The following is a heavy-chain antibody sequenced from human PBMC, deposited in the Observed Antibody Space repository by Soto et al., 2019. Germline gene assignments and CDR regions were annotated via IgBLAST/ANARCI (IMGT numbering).Heavy chain of an antibody. J-gene: IGHJ6*03. D-gene: IGHD3-10*01. CDR1: GFTFSTYA. Sequence: VGSLRLSCAASGFTFSTYAMHWVRQAPGKGLEWVAVIWFDGSNKYYADSVKGRFTVSRDNSKNTLYLQMNSLRAEDTAVYYCARDYGSGSYYNYHYYYYMDVWGKGTTVTVSS. CDR3: ARDYGSGSYYNYHYYYYMDV. V-gene: IGHV3-33*01. CDR2: IWFDGSNK.